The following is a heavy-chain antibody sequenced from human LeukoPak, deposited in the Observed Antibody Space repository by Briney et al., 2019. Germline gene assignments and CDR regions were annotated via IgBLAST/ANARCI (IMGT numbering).Heavy chain of an antibody. CDR2: ISAYNGNT. J-gene: IGHJ3*02. CDR1: GYTFTSYG. V-gene: IGHV1-18*01. Sequence: ASVKVSCKASGYTFTSYGISWVRQAPGQGLEWMGWISAYNGNTNYAQKLQGRVTMTTDTSTSTAYMELSRLRSDDTAVYYCARVNRFLSIAARQLAFDIWGQGTMVTVSS. D-gene: IGHD6-6*01. CDR3: ARVNRFLSIAARQLAFDI.